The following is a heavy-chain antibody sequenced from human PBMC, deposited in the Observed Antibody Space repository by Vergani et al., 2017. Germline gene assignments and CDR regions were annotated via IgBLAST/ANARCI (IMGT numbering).Heavy chain of an antibody. J-gene: IGHJ4*02. D-gene: IGHD6-13*01. CDR2: IYHSGST. CDR3: ARLLRQQLVDY. Sequence: QVQLQESGPGLVKPSETLSLTCAVSGYSISSGYYWGWIRQPPGKGLEWIGSIYHSGSTYYNPSLKSRVTISVDTSKNQFSLKLSSVTAADTAVYYCARLLRQQLVDYWGQGTRVTVS. V-gene: IGHV4-38-2*01. CDR1: GYSISSGYY.